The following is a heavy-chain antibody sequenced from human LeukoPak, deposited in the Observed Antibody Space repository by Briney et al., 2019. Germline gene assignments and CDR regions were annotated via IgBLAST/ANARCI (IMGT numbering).Heavy chain of an antibody. D-gene: IGHD1-7*01. CDR2: IYSGDNT. CDR3: AKDLAAGTTGGDWFDP. Sequence: PGGSLRLSCAASGFTVSNNYMSWVRQAPGKGLEWVSVIYSGDNTYYVESVKGRFTISRDNSKNTLFLQMNSLRAEDTAVYYCAKDLAAGTTGGDWFDPWGQGTLVTVSS. CDR1: GFTVSNNY. V-gene: IGHV3-66*02. J-gene: IGHJ5*02.